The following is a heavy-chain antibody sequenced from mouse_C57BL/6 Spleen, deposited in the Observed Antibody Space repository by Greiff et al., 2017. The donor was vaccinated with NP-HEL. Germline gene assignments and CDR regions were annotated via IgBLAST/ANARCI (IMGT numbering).Heavy chain of an antibody. CDR2: INPYNGGT. V-gene: IGHV1-19*01. CDR1: GYTFTDYY. D-gene: IGHD3-2*02. Sequence: VQLQQSGPVLVKPGASVKMSCKASGYTFTDYYMNWVKQSHGKSLEWIGVINPYNGGTSYNQKFKGKATLTVDKSSSTAYMELNSLTSEDSAVYYCARRAAQATGGYWGQGTTLTVSS. CDR3: ARRAAQATGGY. J-gene: IGHJ2*01.